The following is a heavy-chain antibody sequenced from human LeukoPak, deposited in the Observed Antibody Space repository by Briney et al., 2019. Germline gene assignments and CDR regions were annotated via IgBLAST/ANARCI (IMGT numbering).Heavy chain of an antibody. CDR2: ISYDGSNK. CDR3: ARARGYSYQFRPFDY. D-gene: IGHD5-18*01. V-gene: IGHV3-30-3*01. J-gene: IGHJ4*02. CDR1: GFTFSSYA. Sequence: GRSLRLSCAASGFTFSSYAMHWVRQAPGKGLEWVAVISYDGSNKYYADSVKGRFTISRDNSKNTLYLQMNSLRAEDTAVYYCARARGYSYQFRPFDYWGQGTLVTVSS.